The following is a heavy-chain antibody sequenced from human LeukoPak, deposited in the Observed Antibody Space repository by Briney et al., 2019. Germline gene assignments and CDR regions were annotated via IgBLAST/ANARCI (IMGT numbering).Heavy chain of an antibody. Sequence: SETLTLTCTASGGSFSSHYWSWIRQPPGKGLEWIAYIYYSGSTKYYPSLKNRLTISVDTSKNQVSLKLSSVTAADTAVYYCAREVRYSGYGFGWFDPWGQGTLVTVSS. D-gene: IGHD5-12*01. CDR1: GGSFSSHY. V-gene: IGHV4-59*11. CDR2: IYYSGST. CDR3: AREVRYSGYGFGWFDP. J-gene: IGHJ5*02.